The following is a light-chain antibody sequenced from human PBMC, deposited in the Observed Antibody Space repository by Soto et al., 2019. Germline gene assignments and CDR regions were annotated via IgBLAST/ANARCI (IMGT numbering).Light chain of an antibody. J-gene: IGKJ1*01. V-gene: IGKV3-15*01. CDR2: GAS. Sequence: EIVMTQSPATLSVSPGERATLSCRASQSISTNLAWYQQRPGRAPRLLIYGASIRAAGIPARFSGSESGTEFTLTINSLQSEDVAVYYCQQYNDWWTFGQGTKVDIK. CDR1: QSISTN. CDR3: QQYNDWWT.